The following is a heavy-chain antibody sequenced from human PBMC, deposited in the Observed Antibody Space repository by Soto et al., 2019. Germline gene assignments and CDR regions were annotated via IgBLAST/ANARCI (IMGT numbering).Heavy chain of an antibody. CDR2: ISSSGSTV. CDR3: ARDHKEVYDFWSAPDAFAI. D-gene: IGHD3-3*01. CDR1: GFTFSDYY. J-gene: IGHJ3*02. Sequence: GSLRLSCAASGFTFSDYYMSWIRQAPGKGLEWVSYISSSGSTVYYADSVKVRFTISRDKAKNSLSLQMNRLRAEDKAVYYCARDHKEVYDFWSAPDAFAIWVQGTMVTVSS. V-gene: IGHV3-11*01.